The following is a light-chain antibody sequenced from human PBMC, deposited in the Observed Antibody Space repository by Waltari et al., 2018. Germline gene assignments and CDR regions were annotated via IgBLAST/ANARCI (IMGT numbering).Light chain of an antibody. CDR3: CSYAGGNTYV. CDR2: NVN. J-gene: IGLJ1*01. Sequence: QSALTQPRSVSGSPGQSVTISCTGTSRNVGGYNYVFWYQHRPGKAPKLMIYNVNNRPSGVPDRFSGSKSANTASLTISGLQAEDEADYYCCSYAGGNTYVFGTGTKVTVL. V-gene: IGLV2-11*01. CDR1: SRNVGGYNY.